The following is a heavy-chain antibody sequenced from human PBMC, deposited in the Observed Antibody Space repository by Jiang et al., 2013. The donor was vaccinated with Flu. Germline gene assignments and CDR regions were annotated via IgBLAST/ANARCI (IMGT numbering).Heavy chain of an antibody. V-gene: IGHV1-2*02. Sequence: GAEVKKPGASVKVSCKASGYTFTGYYMHWVRQAPGQGLEWMGWINPNSGGTNYAQKFQGRVTMTRDTSISTAYMELSRLRSDDTAVYYCATSRAYCGGDCYPNDAFDIWGQGTMVTVSS. CDR3: ATSRAYCGGDCYPNDAFDI. D-gene: IGHD2-21*02. CDR1: GYTFTGYY. CDR2: INPNSGGT. J-gene: IGHJ3*02.